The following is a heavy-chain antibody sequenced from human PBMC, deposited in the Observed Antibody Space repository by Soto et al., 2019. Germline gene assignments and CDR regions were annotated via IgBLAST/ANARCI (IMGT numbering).Heavy chain of an antibody. CDR1: GDSVTSHY. Sequence: SETLSLTCSFSGDSVTSHYLTWIRQSPEKGLEWIGYMHYTGFSHYNPSLRSRLTISVDRSKNQFTLQLTSVTVEDTAVYYCASELLDYDFWSGSGNWFDPWGQGTLVTVSS. V-gene: IGHV4-59*02. J-gene: IGHJ5*02. CDR2: MHYTGFS. CDR3: ASELLDYDFWSGSGNWFDP. D-gene: IGHD3-3*01.